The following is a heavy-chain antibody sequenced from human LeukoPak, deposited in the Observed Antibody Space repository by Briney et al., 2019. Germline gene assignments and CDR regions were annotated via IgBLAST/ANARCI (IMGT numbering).Heavy chain of an antibody. CDR1: GYNFATYG. Sequence: GASVNVSCKASGYNFATYGFCWVRQAPGHGLVWMGWISANNGKTAYAQKFQGRVTLTTDTSTTTAYLELRTLRPDDTAVYYCAKVAGDRMDYWGQGTLVTVSS. CDR2: ISANNGKT. J-gene: IGHJ4*02. CDR3: AKVAGDRMDY. D-gene: IGHD6-13*01. V-gene: IGHV1-18*01.